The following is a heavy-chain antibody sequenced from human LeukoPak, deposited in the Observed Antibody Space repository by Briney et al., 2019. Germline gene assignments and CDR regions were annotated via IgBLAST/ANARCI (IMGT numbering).Heavy chain of an antibody. CDR2: IYHSGST. CDR1: GGSISSSNW. D-gene: IGHD2/OR15-2a*01. Sequence: PSETLSLTCAVSGGSISSSNWWSWVRQPPGKGLEWIGEIYHSGSTNYNPSLKSRVIISVDKSKNQFSLKLSSVTAADTAVYYCATFVFYYSGMDVWGQGTTVTVSS. CDR3: ATFVFYYSGMDV. V-gene: IGHV4-4*02. J-gene: IGHJ6*02.